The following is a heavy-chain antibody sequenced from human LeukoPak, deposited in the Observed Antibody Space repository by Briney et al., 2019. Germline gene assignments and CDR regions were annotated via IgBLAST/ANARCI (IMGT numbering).Heavy chain of an antibody. J-gene: IGHJ3*02. CDR1: GFTFSSYG. D-gene: IGHD1-26*01. CDR3: AKDRRALGATSAFDI. V-gene: IGHV3-30*02. CDR2: IWYGGSNK. Sequence: GGSLRLSCAASGFTFSSYGMHWVRQAPGKGLEWVAVIWYGGSNKYYADSVKGRFTISRDNSKNTLYLEMNSLRAEDTAVYYCAKDRRALGATSAFDIWGQGTMVTVSS.